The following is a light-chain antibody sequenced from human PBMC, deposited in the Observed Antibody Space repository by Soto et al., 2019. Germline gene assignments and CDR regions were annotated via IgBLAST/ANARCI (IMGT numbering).Light chain of an antibody. CDR1: SSDVGNYNF. CDR3: SSYTTRTTWV. CDR2: EVT. V-gene: IGLV2-14*01. Sequence: QSALTQPASVSGSPGQSITISCTGTSSDVGNYNFVSWYQQHPGKAPKLMIYEVTNRPSGVSNHFSGSKSGNTASLTISGLQSEDEADYYCSSYTTRTTWVFGGGTKVTVL. J-gene: IGLJ3*02.